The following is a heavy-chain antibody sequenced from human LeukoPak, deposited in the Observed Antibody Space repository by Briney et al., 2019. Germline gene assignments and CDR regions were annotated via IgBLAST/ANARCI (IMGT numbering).Heavy chain of an antibody. CDR3: VRRDFGELLEAFDI. Sequence: PSETLSLTCTVSGGSISSYYWNWIRQPPGKGLERIGYIYYSGSSNYNPSLKSRVTISVDTSKNQFSLKLRSVTAADTAVYYCVRRDFGELLEAFDIWGQGTMVTVSS. V-gene: IGHV4-59*08. D-gene: IGHD3-10*01. CDR1: GGSISSYY. CDR2: IYYSGSS. J-gene: IGHJ3*02.